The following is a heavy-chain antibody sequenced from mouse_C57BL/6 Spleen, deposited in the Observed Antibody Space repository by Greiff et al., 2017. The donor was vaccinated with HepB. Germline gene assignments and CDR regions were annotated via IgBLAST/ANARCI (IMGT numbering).Heavy chain of an antibody. D-gene: IGHD1-1*01. CDR1: GFNIKDYY. J-gene: IGHJ2*01. CDR3: TSYYYGSSSDY. CDR2: IDPEDGDT. Sequence: VHVKQSGAELVRPGASVKLSCTASGFNIKDYYMHWVKQRPEQGLEWIGRIDPEDGDTEYAPKFQGKATMTADTSSNTAYLQLSSLTSEDTAVYYCTSYYYGSSSDYWGQGTTLTVSS. V-gene: IGHV14-1*01.